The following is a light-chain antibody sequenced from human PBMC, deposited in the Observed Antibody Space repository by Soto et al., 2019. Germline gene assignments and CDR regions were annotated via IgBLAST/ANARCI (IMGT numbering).Light chain of an antibody. V-gene: IGKV3-20*01. CDR2: GAS. Sequence: EIVLTQSPGTLCLSPGERATLSCRASQSVSSNYVAWYQQKPGQAPRLLISGASNRATGAPDRFRGSGSGTDFTLTITSLESEDFAVYYCQQYSRAPWTFGQGTKVDIK. CDR3: QQYSRAPWT. CDR1: QSVSSNY. J-gene: IGKJ1*01.